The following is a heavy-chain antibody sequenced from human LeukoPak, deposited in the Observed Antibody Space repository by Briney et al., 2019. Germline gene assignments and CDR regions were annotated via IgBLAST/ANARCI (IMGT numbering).Heavy chain of an antibody. CDR1: GYSFNSYW. V-gene: IGHV5-10-1*01. J-gene: IGHJ6*02. Sequence: GESLKISCKVSGYSFNSYWINWVRQMPGKGLEWMGRIDPTDSYTNYSPSFQGHVTISADKSISTAYLQWSSLKASDTAMYFCARQFCSGGTCCSYYYAMDVWGQGTTVTVSS. CDR2: IDPTDSYT. CDR3: ARQFCSGGTCCSYYYAMDV. D-gene: IGHD2-15*01.